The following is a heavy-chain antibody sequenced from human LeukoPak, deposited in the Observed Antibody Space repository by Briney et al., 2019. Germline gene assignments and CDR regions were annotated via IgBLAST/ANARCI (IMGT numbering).Heavy chain of an antibody. J-gene: IGHJ5*02. D-gene: IGHD6-13*01. CDR3: ARVYSSSRWFDP. CDR2: INPNSGGT. CDR1: GYTFTGYY. Sequence: ASVKVSCKASGYTFTGYYMHWVRQAPGQGLEWMGWINPNSGGTNYAQKFQGRVTMTRDTSISTAYMELSRLRSDDTAVYYRARVYSSSRWFDPWGQGTLVTVSS. V-gene: IGHV1-2*02.